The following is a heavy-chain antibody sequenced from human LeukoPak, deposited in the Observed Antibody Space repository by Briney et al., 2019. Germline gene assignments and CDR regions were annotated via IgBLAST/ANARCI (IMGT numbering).Heavy chain of an antibody. J-gene: IGHJ2*01. CDR2: IYSGGDT. D-gene: IGHD3-10*01. CDR3: ARVGDHYHWYFDL. V-gene: IGHV3-53*01. Sequence: GSLRLSCAASGFTVSTKYMNWVRQAPGKGLEWVSIIYSGGDTYYADSVKGRFTISRDNSKNTLSLQMNSLRAEDTAVYYCARVGDHYHWYFDLWGRGTLVSVSS. CDR1: GFTVSTKY.